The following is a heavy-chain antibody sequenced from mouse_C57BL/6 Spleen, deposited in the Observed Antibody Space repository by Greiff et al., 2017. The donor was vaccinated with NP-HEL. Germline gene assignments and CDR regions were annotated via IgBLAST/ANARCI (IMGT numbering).Heavy chain of an antibody. D-gene: IGHD1-1*01. V-gene: IGHV1-52*01. CDR1: GYTFTSYW. J-gene: IGHJ1*03. CDR3: ARSYGSSYRYFDV. Sequence: VQLQQPGAELVRPGSSVKLSCKASGYTFTSYWMHWVKQRPIQGLEWIGNIDPSDSETHYNQKFKDKATLTVDKSSSTAYMQLSSLTSEDSAVYYCARSYGSSYRYFDVWGTGTTVTVSS. CDR2: IDPSDSET.